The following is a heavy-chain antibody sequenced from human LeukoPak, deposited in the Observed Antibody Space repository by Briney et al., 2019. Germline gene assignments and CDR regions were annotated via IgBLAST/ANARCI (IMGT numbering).Heavy chain of an antibody. CDR1: GGSISSGDYY. Sequence: SQTLSLTCTVSGGSISSGDYYWSWIRQPPGKGLEWIWYIYYSGSTYYNPSLKSRVTISVDTSKNQFSLKLSSVTAADTAVYYCARERYCSGGSCYPRSPTYYYYYGMDVWGQGTTVTVSS. CDR3: ARERYCSGGSCYPRSPTYYYYYGMDV. CDR2: IYYSGST. J-gene: IGHJ6*02. D-gene: IGHD2-15*01. V-gene: IGHV4-30-4*01.